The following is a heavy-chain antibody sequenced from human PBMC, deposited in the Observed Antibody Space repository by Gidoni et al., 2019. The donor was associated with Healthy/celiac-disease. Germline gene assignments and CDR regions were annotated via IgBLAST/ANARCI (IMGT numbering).Heavy chain of an antibody. CDR1: GGSISSSSYY. Sequence: QLQLQESDPGLVKPSETLSLTCTVSGGSISSSSYYWGWIRQPPGKGLEWIGSIYYSGSTYYNPSLKSRVTISVDTSKNQFSRKLSSVTAADTAVYYCARQKLYYFDYWGQGTLVTVSS. V-gene: IGHV4-39*01. CDR3: ARQKLYYFDY. J-gene: IGHJ4*02. CDR2: IYYSGST.